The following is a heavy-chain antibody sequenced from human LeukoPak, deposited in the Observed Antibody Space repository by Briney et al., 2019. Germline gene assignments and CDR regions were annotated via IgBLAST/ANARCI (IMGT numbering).Heavy chain of an antibody. CDR2: INHSGST. CDR3: AALGYCSGGSCYGQGDY. V-gene: IGHV4-34*01. CDR1: GGSFSGYY. Sequence: KSSETLSHTCAVYGGSFSGYYWSWIRQPPGKGLEWIGEINHSGSTNYNPSLKSRVTISVDTSKNQFSLKLSSVTAADTAVYYCAALGYCSGGSCYGQGDYWGQGTLVTVSS. J-gene: IGHJ4*02. D-gene: IGHD2-15*01.